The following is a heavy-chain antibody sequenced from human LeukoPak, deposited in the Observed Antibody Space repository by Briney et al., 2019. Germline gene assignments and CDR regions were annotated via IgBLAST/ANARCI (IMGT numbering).Heavy chain of an antibody. CDR2: IYTSGST. CDR1: GGSISSYY. J-gene: IGHJ3*02. CDR3: ARDNYYDSSGPTGFDI. D-gene: IGHD3-22*01. Sequence: SETLSLTCTASGGSISSYYWSWIRQPAGKGLEWIGRIYTSGSTNYNPSLKSRVTMSVDTSKNQFSLKLSSVTAADTAVYYCARDNYYDSSGPTGFDIWGQGTMVTVSS. V-gene: IGHV4-4*07.